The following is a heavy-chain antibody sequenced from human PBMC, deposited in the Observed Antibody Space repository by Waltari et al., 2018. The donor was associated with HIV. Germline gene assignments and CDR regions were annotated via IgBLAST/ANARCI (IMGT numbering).Heavy chain of an antibody. V-gene: IGHV3-23*01. CDR3: AQDAGKNGYSFFGF. CDR2: SIAVDNKT. J-gene: IGHJ4*02. CDR1: GFGFSDSA. D-gene: IGHD2-21*01. Sequence: ELQLLESGGALAQPGGSLSLSCAASGFGFSDSAMTWVRQAPGKGLEGVASIAVDNKTYYVDSGKGRCSISRDNSRNVVSLRMNALRVEDTAIYYCAQDAGKNGYSFFGFWGQGTLVAVSS.